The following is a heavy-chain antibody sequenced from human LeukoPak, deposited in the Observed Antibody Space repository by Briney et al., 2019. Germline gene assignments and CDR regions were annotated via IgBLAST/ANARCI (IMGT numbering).Heavy chain of an antibody. V-gene: IGHV3-23*01. CDR3: AKDDGVAVAGMYY. CDR2: VSGSSGNT. CDR1: GFTFSSFA. D-gene: IGHD6-19*01. J-gene: IGHJ4*02. Sequence: AASLSLSCAASGFTFSSFAMSWVRPAQGQGLEWFSSVSGSSGNTSYADSVKGRFTISRDNSRNTLYLQMNSLIAEDTAVYYCAKDDGVAVAGMYYWGQGTLVTVSS.